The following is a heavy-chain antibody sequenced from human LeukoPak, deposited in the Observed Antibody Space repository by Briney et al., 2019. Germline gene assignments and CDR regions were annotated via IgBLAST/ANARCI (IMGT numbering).Heavy chain of an antibody. J-gene: IGHJ4*02. CDR1: GYTFTGYY. Sequence: ASVKVSCNASGYTFTGYYMHWVRQAPGQGLEWMGWSNPNSGGTNYAQKFQGWVTMTRDTSISTAYMELSRLRSDDTAVYYCAREGDPSYYDSSGYYLDYWGQGTLVTVSS. CDR3: AREGDPSYYDSSGYYLDY. D-gene: IGHD3-22*01. CDR2: SNPNSGGT. V-gene: IGHV1-2*04.